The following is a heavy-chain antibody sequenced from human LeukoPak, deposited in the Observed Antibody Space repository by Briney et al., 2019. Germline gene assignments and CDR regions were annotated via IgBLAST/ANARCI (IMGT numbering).Heavy chain of an antibody. CDR1: GYAFTTYG. CDR2: INTDYQNA. Sequence: GASVKVSCKTSGYAFTTYGLSWVRQAPGQGLEWMGWINTDYQNAENAEQFQGRVTLTADTSTSTAYMELRSLRSDDTAVFYCARDPRHGFDIWGQGIMVTVSS. V-gene: IGHV1-18*04. CDR3: ARDPRHGFDI. J-gene: IGHJ3*02.